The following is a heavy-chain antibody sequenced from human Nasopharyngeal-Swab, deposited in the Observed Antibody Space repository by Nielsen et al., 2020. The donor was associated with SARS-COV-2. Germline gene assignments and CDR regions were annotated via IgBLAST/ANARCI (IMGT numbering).Heavy chain of an antibody. D-gene: IGHD6-13*01. Sequence: GESLKISCAASGFTFSSYWMSWVRQAPGKGLEWVANIKQDGSEKYYVDSVKGRFTISRDNAKNSLYLQMNSLRAEDTAVYYCARDRIAAAGYYYYYGMDVWGQGTTVTVSS. CDR1: GFTFSSYW. CDR3: ARDRIAAAGYYYYYGMDV. V-gene: IGHV3-7*05. CDR2: IKQDGSEK. J-gene: IGHJ6*02.